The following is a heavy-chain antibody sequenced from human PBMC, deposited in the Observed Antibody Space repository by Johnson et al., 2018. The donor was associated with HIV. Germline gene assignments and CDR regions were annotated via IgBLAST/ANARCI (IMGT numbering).Heavy chain of an antibody. Sequence: MQLVESGGNLVQPGGSLRLSCAASGFTVSSNYMSWVRQAPGKGLEWVSVIYSGGSTYYADSVKGRFTISRDNAKNSLYLQMNSLRAEDTAVYYCARDVGDRGYYDSSGYRAFDIWGQGTMVTVSS. V-gene: IGHV3-66*01. D-gene: IGHD3-22*01. CDR2: IYSGGST. CDR3: ARDVGDRGYYDSSGYRAFDI. J-gene: IGHJ3*02. CDR1: GFTVSSNY.